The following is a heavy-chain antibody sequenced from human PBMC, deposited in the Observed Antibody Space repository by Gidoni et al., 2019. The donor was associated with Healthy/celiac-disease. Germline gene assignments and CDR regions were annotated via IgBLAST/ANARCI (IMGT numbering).Heavy chain of an antibody. J-gene: IGHJ3*02. Sequence: EVQLLESGGGLVQPGGSLSLSCAASGFTFSSYAMGWVRQAPGKGLEWVSAISGSGGSTYYADAVKGRLTISRDNSKNTLYLQMNSLRAEDTAVYYCAKDREMATIKGFDAFDIWGQGTMVTVSS. CDR2: ISGSGGST. CDR1: GFTFSSYA. CDR3: AKDREMATIKGFDAFDI. V-gene: IGHV3-23*01. D-gene: IGHD5-12*01.